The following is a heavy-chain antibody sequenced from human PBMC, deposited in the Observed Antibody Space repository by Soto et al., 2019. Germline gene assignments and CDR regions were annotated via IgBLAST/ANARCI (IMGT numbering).Heavy chain of an antibody. D-gene: IGHD6-13*01. CDR1: GYTFTSYG. J-gene: IGHJ5*02. Sequence: ASVKVSCKASGYTFTSYGISWVRQATGQGLEWMGWISAYNGNTNYAQKLQGRVTMTTDSSTSTAYMELRSLRSDDTAVYYCARDAQQLVSYLWFDPWGQGTLVTVPS. CDR3: ARDAQQLVSYLWFDP. CDR2: ISAYNGNT. V-gene: IGHV1-18*01.